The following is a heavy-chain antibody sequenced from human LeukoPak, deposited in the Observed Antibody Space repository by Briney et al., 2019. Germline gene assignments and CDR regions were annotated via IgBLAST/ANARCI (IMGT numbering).Heavy chain of an antibody. D-gene: IGHD3-10*01. J-gene: IGHJ4*02. Sequence: PGGSLRLSCAASGXTFSSSEMNWMRQAPGKGLEWLSSISGSSTSIYYADSVKGRFTISRDNVKNLLYLQMNSLRNEDTAVYYCDYHGNWGQGTLVTVSS. CDR1: GXTFSSSE. V-gene: IGHV3-48*02. CDR2: ISGSSTSI. CDR3: DYHGN.